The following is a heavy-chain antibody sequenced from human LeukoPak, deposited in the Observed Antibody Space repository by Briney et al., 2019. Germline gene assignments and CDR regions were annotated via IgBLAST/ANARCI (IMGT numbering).Heavy chain of an antibody. V-gene: IGHV4-59*01. CDR2: IYYSGST. CDR3: ARACSSTSCYLSLGY. J-gene: IGHJ4*02. Sequence: SETLSLTCTVSGGSISSYYWSWIRQPPGKGLVWIGYIYYSGSTNYNPSLKSRVTISVDTSKNQFSLKLSSVTAADTAVYYCARACSSTSCYLSLGYWGQGTLVTVSS. CDR1: GGSISSYY. D-gene: IGHD2-2*01.